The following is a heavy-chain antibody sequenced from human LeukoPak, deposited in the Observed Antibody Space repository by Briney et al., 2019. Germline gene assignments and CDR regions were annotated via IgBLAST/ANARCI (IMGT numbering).Heavy chain of an antibody. CDR1: GGTFSSYA. V-gene: IGHV1-69*04. D-gene: IGHD2-2*02. Sequence: GASVKVSCKASGGTFSSYAISWVRQAPGQGLEWMGRIIPILGIANYAQKFQGRVTMTRDTSTCTVYMELSSLRSEDTAVYYCARAAGSGCSSTSCYTPAWQYYFDYWGQGTLVTVSS. CDR2: IIPILGIA. CDR3: ARAAGSGCSSTSCYTPAWQYYFDY. J-gene: IGHJ4*02.